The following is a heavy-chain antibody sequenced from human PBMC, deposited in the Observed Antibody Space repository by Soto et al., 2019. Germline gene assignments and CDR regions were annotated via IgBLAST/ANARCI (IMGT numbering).Heavy chain of an antibody. Sequence: SETLSLTCTVSGGSISSGDYYWSWIRQHPGKGLEWIGYIYYSGSTHYSSSLKSRVTMSIDTSKNQFPLKLTSVTAADTAVYYCARLSSIDSSGYYLDYWGQGTLVTVSS. CDR3: ARLSSIDSSGYYLDY. D-gene: IGHD3-22*01. CDR1: GGSISSGDYY. J-gene: IGHJ4*02. CDR2: IYYSGST. V-gene: IGHV4-31*03.